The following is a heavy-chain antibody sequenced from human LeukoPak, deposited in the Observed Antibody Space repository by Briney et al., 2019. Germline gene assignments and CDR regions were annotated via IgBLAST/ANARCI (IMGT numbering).Heavy chain of an antibody. V-gene: IGHV4-59*03. CDR1: GGSISIYY. CDR3: VRDRELTY. D-gene: IGHD1-26*01. CDR2: IYNSGST. J-gene: IGHJ4*02. Sequence: SETLSLTCSVSGGSISIYYWSWVRQPPGKGLEWIGYIYNSGSTNYNPSLKSRVIISVDTSKNQFSLKLTSVTAADTAVYYCVRDRELTYWGQGTLVTVSS.